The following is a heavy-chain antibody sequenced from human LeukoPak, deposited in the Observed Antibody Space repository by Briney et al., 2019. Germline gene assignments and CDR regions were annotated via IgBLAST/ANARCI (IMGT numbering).Heavy chain of an antibody. Sequence: SVKVSCKASGGTFSSYAISWVRQAPGQGLEWMGGIIPIFGTANYAQKFQGRVTITADESTSTAYMDLSSLRSEDTAVYYCARLPDYGDSPVDYWGQGTLVTVSS. V-gene: IGHV1-69*13. CDR1: GGTFSSYA. D-gene: IGHD4-17*01. CDR2: IIPIFGTA. J-gene: IGHJ4*02. CDR3: ARLPDYGDSPVDY.